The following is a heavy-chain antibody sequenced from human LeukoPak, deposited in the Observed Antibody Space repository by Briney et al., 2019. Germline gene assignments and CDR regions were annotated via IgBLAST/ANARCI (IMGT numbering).Heavy chain of an antibody. J-gene: IGHJ4*02. Sequence: ASVKVSCKASGYTFTGYYMHWVRQAPGQGLEWMGIINPSGGSTSYAQKFQGRVTMTRDTSTSTVYMELSSLRSEDTAVYYCARTNIVVVPAAMPDYWGQGTLVTVSS. V-gene: IGHV1-46*01. D-gene: IGHD2-2*01. CDR3: ARTNIVVVPAAMPDY. CDR1: GYTFTGYY. CDR2: INPSGGST.